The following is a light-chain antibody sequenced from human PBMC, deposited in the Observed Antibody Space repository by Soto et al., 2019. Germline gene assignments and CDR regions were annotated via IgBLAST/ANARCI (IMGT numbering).Light chain of an antibody. CDR3: QQYYGSPRT. Sequence: AIRMTQSPSSFSASTGDRVTITCRASQGVSSYLAWYQQKPWKAPKLMISAASTLQSGVPSRFSGSGSGTDFTLTISCLQSEDFATYYCQQYYGSPRTFGGGTKVEIK. J-gene: IGKJ4*01. V-gene: IGKV1-8*01. CDR1: QGVSSY. CDR2: AAS.